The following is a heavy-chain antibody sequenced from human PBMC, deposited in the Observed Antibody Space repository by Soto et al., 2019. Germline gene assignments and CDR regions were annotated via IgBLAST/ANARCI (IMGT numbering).Heavy chain of an antibody. D-gene: IGHD1-26*01. V-gene: IGHV3-21*01. CDR1: GLTFSGFD. J-gene: IGHJ4*02. Sequence: EVRLVESGGGLVKPGGSLRLSCAASGLTFSGFDMGWVRQAPGKGLEWVSFISGGTPSNTYYADSVKGRFTISRDNANNSLYLQMHSLRAEDTAVYYCARNMGPTRILQNLWGQGTLVTVSS. CDR2: ISGGTPSNT. CDR3: ARNMGPTRILQNL.